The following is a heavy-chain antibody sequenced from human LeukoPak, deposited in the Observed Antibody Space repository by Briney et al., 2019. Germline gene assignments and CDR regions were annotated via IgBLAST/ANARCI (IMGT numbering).Heavy chain of an antibody. V-gene: IGHV4-59*07. CDR2: IYYSGST. CDR1: GGSISSYY. CDR3: ARDPYYYDSSGLINAFDI. D-gene: IGHD3-22*01. Sequence: SDTLSLTCTVSGGSISSYYWSWIRQPPGKGLEWIGYIYYSGSTNYNPSLKSRVTISVDTSKNQFSLKLSSVTAADTAVYYCARDPYYYDSSGLINAFDIWGQGTMVTVSS. J-gene: IGHJ3*02.